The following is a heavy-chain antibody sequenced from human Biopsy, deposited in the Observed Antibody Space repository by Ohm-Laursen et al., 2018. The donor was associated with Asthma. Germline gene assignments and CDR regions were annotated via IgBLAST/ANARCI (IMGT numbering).Heavy chain of an antibody. Sequence: SHTLSFTCTVSRVYIRSYDHHWAWIRQPPGKVLEWIGSGFYSGTTHYSPSLARVVSITVDTSMNQFSMTLRSVTAADTAVYCCARVASYGDIYFSIDVWGPGTTVSV. CDR1: RVYIRSYDHH. J-gene: IGHJ6*02. D-gene: IGHD4-17*01. CDR2: GFYSGTT. CDR3: ARVASYGDIYFSIDV. V-gene: IGHV4-30-4*01.